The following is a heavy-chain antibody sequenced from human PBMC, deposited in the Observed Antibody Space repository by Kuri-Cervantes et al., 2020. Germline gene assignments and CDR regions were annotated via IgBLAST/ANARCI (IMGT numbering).Heavy chain of an antibody. D-gene: IGHD2-2*01. J-gene: IGHJ6*03. V-gene: IGHV5-51*01. CDR3: ARDRGYCSSTSCPYYYYYYMDV. Sequence: KVSCKGSGYSFTSYWIGWVRQMPGKGLEWMGIIYPGDSDTRYSPSFQGQVTISADKSTSTAYMELSSLRSEDTAVYYCARDRGYCSSTSCPYYYYYYMDVWGKGTTVTVSS. CDR1: GYSFTSYW. CDR2: IYPGDSDT.